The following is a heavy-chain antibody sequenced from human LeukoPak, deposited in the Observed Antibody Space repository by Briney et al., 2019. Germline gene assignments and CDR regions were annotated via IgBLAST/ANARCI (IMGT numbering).Heavy chain of an antibody. D-gene: IGHD5-24*01. V-gene: IGHV3-23*01. CDR2: VSPSGDIT. CDR3: AKSGYNRFDY. J-gene: IGHJ4*02. CDR1: GFIFSSHG. Sequence: GGSLRLSCAASGFIFSSHGMNWVRQAPGKGLEWVSGVSPSGDITYYADSVKGRFTISRDNSKSTLYLQINSLRAEDTAVYYCAKSGYNRFDYWGQGTLVTVSS.